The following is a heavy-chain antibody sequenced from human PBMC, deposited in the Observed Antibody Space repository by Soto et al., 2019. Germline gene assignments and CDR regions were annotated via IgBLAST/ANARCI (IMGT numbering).Heavy chain of an antibody. D-gene: IGHD2-2*01. V-gene: IGHV3-9*01. CDR3: EKDSGLGIIPGCDFFGS. J-gene: IGHJ4*02. Sequence: EVQLVESGGGLVQPGRSLRLSCAASGFSFDDYAMHWVRQSPGKGLEWVSGISWNSGSVAYADSVKGRFTISRDNARNSRYMQMNRQRAEDTALYYCEKDSGLGIIPGCDFFGSWGQGTLVTVSS. CDR2: ISWNSGSV. CDR1: GFSFDDYA.